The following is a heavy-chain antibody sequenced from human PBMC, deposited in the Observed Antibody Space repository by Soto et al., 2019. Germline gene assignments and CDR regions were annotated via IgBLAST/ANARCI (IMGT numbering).Heavy chain of an antibody. D-gene: IGHD3-9*01. CDR1: GYSFTTYW. J-gene: IGHJ5*02. CDR3: VKVSTFYDILTGYYSTNFFDP. CDR2: IYGGDSDT. V-gene: IGHV5-51*01. Sequence: PGESLKISCKGSGYSFTTYWIGWVRQMPGKGLEWRGIIYGGDSDTRYSPSFQGQATISADKSISTAYLQWSSLKASDTATYYCVKVSTFYDILTGYYSTNFFDPWGQGTLVTVSS.